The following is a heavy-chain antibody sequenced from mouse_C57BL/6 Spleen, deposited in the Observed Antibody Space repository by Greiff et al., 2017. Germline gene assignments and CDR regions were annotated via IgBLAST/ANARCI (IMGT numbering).Heavy chain of an antibody. V-gene: IGHV1-80*01. CDR2: IYPGDGDT. CDR3: ARIGNPNAMDY. CDR1: GYAFSSYW. Sequence: VQLQQSGAELVKPGASVKISCKASGYAFSSYWMNWVKQRPGKGLEWIGQIYPGDGDTNYNGKFKGKATLTADKSSSTAYMQLSSLTSADSAVYFCARIGNPNAMDYWGQGTSVTVSS. J-gene: IGHJ4*01. D-gene: IGHD2-1*01.